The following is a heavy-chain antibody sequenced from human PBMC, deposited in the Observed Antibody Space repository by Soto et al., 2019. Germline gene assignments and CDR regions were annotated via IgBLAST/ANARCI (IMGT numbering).Heavy chain of an antibody. CDR2: IWYDGSNK. CDR3: AREVVEAAAGTGYFQH. Sequence: QVQLVESGGGVVQPGRSLGLSCAASGFTFSSYGMHWVRQAPGKGLEWVAVIWYDGSNKYYADSVKGRFTISRDNSKNTLYLQMNSLRAEDTAVYYCAREVVEAAAGTGYFQHWGQGTLVTVSS. J-gene: IGHJ1*01. D-gene: IGHD6-13*01. CDR1: GFTFSSYG. V-gene: IGHV3-33*01.